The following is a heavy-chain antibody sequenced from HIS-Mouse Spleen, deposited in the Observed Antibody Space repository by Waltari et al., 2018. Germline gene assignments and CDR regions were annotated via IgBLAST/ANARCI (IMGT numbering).Heavy chain of an antibody. Sequence: QVQLVQSGAEVKKPGASVKVSCKASGYTFTGYYMHWVRQAPGQGLEWMGWINPNRGGTNYAQKFQGRVTMTRDTSISTAYMELSRLRSDDTAVYYCARALEYSSSWYYYYYGMDVWGQGTTVTVSS. CDR2: INPNRGGT. D-gene: IGHD6-13*01. CDR1: GYTFTGYY. V-gene: IGHV1-2*02. CDR3: ARALEYSSSWYYYYYGMDV. J-gene: IGHJ6*02.